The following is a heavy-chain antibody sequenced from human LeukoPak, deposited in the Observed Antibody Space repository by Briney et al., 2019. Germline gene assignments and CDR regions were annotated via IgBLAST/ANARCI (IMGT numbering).Heavy chain of an antibody. D-gene: IGHD3-22*01. Sequence: GGSLRLSCAASGFSFSTSVIHWVRQPSGKGLEWVGRIRSKAFSNATAYAASVRGRFTISRDDSRTTAYLQMNSLKTEDTAVYYCTTAAPPYYDGSGYYLWGQGTLVTVSS. J-gene: IGHJ5*02. V-gene: IGHV3-73*01. CDR2: IRSKAFSNAT. CDR3: TTAAPPYYDGSGYYL. CDR1: GFSFSTSV.